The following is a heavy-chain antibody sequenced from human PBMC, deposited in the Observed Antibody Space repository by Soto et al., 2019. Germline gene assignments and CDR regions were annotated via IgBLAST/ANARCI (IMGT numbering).Heavy chain of an antibody. CDR2: ISAYNGNT. Sequence: GASVKVSCTASGYTFTSYGISWVRQAPGQGLEWMGWISAYNGNTNYAQKLQGRVTMTTDTSTSTAYMELRSLRSDDTAVYYCARDQDDSSGYYGDFDYWGQGTLVTVSS. D-gene: IGHD3-22*01. J-gene: IGHJ4*02. V-gene: IGHV1-18*01. CDR1: GYTFTSYG. CDR3: ARDQDDSSGYYGDFDY.